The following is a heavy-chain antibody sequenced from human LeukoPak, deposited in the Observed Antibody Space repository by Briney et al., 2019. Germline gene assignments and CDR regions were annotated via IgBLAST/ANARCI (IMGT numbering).Heavy chain of an antibody. CDR3: ARTARIRGVIKTHYYFDY. J-gene: IGHJ4*02. CDR1: GFSVSGNY. CDR2: FYSDNST. Sequence: PGGSLRLSCAASGFSVSGNYMIWVRQAPGKGLEWVSVFYSDNSTSHTDSVKGGFSISTDDLKNTLYLQMNSLRPDDTAVYYCARTARIRGVIKTHYYFDYWGQGALVTVSS. D-gene: IGHD3-10*01. V-gene: IGHV3-66*01.